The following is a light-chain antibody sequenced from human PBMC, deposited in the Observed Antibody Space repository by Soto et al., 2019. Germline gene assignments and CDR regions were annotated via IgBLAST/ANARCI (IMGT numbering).Light chain of an antibody. CDR1: SSNIGDNY. V-gene: IGLV1-51*01. CDR3: GTWDDRLDGNYV. Sequence: QSVLTQPPSVSAAPGQPVTISCSGSSSNIGDNYVSWYQHLPGTAPKLVVYDNDRRPSGIPGRFSGSKSGTSATLVITGLQTGDEADYYCGTWDDRLDGNYVFGTGTKLTAL. CDR2: DND. J-gene: IGLJ1*01.